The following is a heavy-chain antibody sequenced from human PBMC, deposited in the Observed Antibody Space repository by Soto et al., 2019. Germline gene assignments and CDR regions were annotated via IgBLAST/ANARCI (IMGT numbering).Heavy chain of an antibody. Sequence: RSLRISCATSGFTCSRDGMSWVRQAPGKGLEWVSLITDNGGSTYYADSVKGRFTISRDNTKNTLFLQMNTLRPEDTAMYYCARVAYWGPGTQVTVSS. J-gene: IGHJ4*02. CDR1: GFTCSRDG. CDR3: ARVAY. CDR2: ITDNGGST. V-gene: IGHV3-23*01.